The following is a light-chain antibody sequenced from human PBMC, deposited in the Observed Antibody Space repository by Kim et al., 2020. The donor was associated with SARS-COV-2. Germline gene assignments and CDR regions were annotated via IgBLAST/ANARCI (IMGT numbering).Light chain of an antibody. CDR2: GAS. J-gene: IGKJ1*01. Sequence: VTPWKRVTHSCSASQCVSGNVAWYRQRPGQPPGLLCAGASTRATGIPARFSGSGAGTDFTHTITGLQSEDFAIYYCQQYDSLPRTFGQETKLDI. CDR3: QQYDSLPRT. CDR1: QCVSGN. V-gene: IGKV3-15*01.